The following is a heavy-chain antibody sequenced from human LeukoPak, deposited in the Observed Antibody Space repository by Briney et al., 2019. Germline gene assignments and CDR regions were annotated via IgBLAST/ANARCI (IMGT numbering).Heavy chain of an antibody. CDR2: ISYDGSNK. Sequence: GGSLRLSCAASGFTFSSYSMNWVRQAPGKGLEWVAVISYDGSNKYYADSVKGRFTISRDNSKNTLYLQMNSLRAEDTAVYYCARDTAQGIVATNDFDYWGQGTLVTVSS. J-gene: IGHJ4*02. CDR1: GFTFSSYS. CDR3: ARDTAQGIVATNDFDY. V-gene: IGHV3-30*03. D-gene: IGHD5-12*01.